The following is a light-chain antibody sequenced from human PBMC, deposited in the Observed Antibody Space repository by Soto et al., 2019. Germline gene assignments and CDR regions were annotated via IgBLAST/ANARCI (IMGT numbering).Light chain of an antibody. CDR2: GAS. Sequence: EIVLTQSPGTLSLSPGERATLSCRASQSVSSTSLAWYQQKPGQAPSVLIYGASSRATGIPDRFSGSGSGTDFTLTINRLEPEDFAVYYCQQYGSSPPITFGQGTRLEIK. J-gene: IGKJ5*01. CDR1: QSVSSTS. CDR3: QQYGSSPPIT. V-gene: IGKV3-20*01.